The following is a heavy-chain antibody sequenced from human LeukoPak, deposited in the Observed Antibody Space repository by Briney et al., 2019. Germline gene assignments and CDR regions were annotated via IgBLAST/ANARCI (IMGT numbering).Heavy chain of an antibody. V-gene: IGHV3-7*01. J-gene: IGHJ6*03. CDR2: IKEDGSEK. D-gene: IGHD4-11*01. CDR3: AREDGPTVVYYYYYYMDV. Sequence: GGSLRLSCAASGFLFSRYWMSWVRQAPGKGLEWVANIKEDGSEKYYVESMKGRFTISRDNVKNSLYLQINSLRAEDTAVYYCAREDGPTVVYYYYYYMDVWGKGTTVTVSS. CDR1: GFLFSRYW.